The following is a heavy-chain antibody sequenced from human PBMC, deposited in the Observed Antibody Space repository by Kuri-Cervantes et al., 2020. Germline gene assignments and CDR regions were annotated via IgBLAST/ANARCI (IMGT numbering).Heavy chain of an antibody. CDR3: AKGTGSGSYLSDYYFAY. V-gene: IGHV3-23*01. Sequence: GGSLRLSCAASGFTFRSYGMSWVRQAPGKGLEWVSAISGSGGSTYYADSVKGRFTISRGNSKNTLYLQMNSLRAEDTAVYYCAKGTGSGSYLSDYYFAYWGQGTLVTVSS. CDR1: GFTFRSYG. D-gene: IGHD3-10*01. CDR2: ISGSGGST. J-gene: IGHJ4*02.